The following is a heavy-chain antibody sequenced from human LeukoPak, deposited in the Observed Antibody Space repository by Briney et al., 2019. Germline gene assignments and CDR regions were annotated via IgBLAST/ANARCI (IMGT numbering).Heavy chain of an antibody. J-gene: IGHJ6*03. D-gene: IGHD3-3*01. V-gene: IGHV4-59*12. CDR1: GGSISSYY. CDR3: ARDAFGVVIIGRNYMDV. CDR2: IYYSGST. Sequence: SETLSLTCTVSGGSISSYYWSWIRQPPGKGLEWIGYIYYSGSTNYNPSLKSRVTISVDTSKNQFSLKLSSVTAADTAVYYCARDAFGVVIIGRNYMDVWGKGTTVTVSS.